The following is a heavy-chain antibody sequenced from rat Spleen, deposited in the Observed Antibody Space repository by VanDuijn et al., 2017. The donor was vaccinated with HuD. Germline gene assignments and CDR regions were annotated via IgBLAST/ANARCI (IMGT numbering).Heavy chain of an antibody. V-gene: IGHV5-25*01. J-gene: IGHJ1*01. Sequence: EVQLVESGGDLVQPGRSLKLSCAASGFTFSNYYMAWVRQAPTKGLEWVAYISTGGGSTYYRDSVKGRFTISRDNAKRSLYLLMDSLRSEDTATYYCARHVPVSWYFDFWGPGTMVTVSS. D-gene: IGHD1-12*01. CDR3: ARHVPVSWYFDF. CDR1: GFTFSNYY. CDR2: ISTGGGST.